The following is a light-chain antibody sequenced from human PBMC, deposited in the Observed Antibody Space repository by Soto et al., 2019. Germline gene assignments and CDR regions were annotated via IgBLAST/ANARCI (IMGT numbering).Light chain of an antibody. V-gene: IGKV1-5*01. J-gene: IGKJ1*01. CDR2: DVS. CDR3: QQYKIRST. CDR1: ERGAKW. Sequence: DIQMTQSPSSLSASVGDTVTITCRASERGAKWLAWYHQKPGNAPNVLIYDVSKLGSGVPSRFSGSGSETEFTLSITGLQPEDSATYFCQQYKIRSTFGQGNKV.